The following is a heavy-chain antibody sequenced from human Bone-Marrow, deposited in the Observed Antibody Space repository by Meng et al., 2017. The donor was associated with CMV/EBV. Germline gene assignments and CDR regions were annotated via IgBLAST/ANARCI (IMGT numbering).Heavy chain of an antibody. CDR3: ARDNDYISDY. CDR2: IRYDGSNK. J-gene: IGHJ4*02. D-gene: IGHD4-11*01. Sequence: GGSLRLSCAASGFTFSSYGMHWVRQAPGKGLEWVAFIRYDGSNKYYADSVKGRFTISRDNSKNTLYLQMNSLRAEDTAVYYCARDNDYISDYWGEGTLVTVSS. V-gene: IGHV3-30*02. CDR1: GFTFSSYG.